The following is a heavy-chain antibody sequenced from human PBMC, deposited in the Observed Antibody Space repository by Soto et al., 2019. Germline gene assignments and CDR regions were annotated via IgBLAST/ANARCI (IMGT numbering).Heavy chain of an antibody. V-gene: IGHV4-30-2*01. CDR1: GGSISSGGYS. CDR3: ARDPAGATHFDY. CDR2: IYHSGST. J-gene: IGHJ4*02. D-gene: IGHD1-26*01. Sequence: SETLSLTCAVSGGSISSGGYSWSWIRQPPGKGLEWIGYIYHSGSTYYNPSLKSRVTISVDRSKNQFSLKLSSVTAADTAVYYCARDPAGATHFDYWGQGALVTVSS.